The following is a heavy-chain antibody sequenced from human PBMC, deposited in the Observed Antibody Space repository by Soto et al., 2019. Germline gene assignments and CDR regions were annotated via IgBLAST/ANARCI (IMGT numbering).Heavy chain of an antibody. CDR1: GYGFTTYG. CDR3: AGGRYGDY. D-gene: IGHD1-1*01. V-gene: IGHV1-18*01. J-gene: IGHJ4*02. Sequence: QVHLVQSGAEVKKPGASVKVSCKGSGYGFTTYGITWVRQAPGQGLEWMAWISAHNGNTNYAQKPLGRVTVTRDTSTSTAYMELRSLRSDDTAVYYCAGGRYGDYWGQGALVTVSS. CDR2: ISAHNGNT.